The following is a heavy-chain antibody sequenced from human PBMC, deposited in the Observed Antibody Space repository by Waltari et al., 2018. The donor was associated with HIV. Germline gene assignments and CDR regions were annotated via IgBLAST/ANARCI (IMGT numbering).Heavy chain of an antibody. Sequence: QVQLQESGPGLVKPSETLSLTCTVSGGSISSYYWSWIRQPPGKGLEWIGYIYYSGSTNYNPALKSRVTRSVDTSKNQFSLKLSSVTAADTAVYYCARDHLIVATTHYYYGMDVWGQGTTVTVSS. D-gene: IGHD5-12*01. J-gene: IGHJ6*02. CDR3: ARDHLIVATTHYYYGMDV. CDR1: GGSISSYY. CDR2: IYYSGST. V-gene: IGHV4-59*01.